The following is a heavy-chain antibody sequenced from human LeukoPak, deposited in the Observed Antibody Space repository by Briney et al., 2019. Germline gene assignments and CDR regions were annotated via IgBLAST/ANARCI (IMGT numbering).Heavy chain of an antibody. D-gene: IGHD2-21*02. CDR3: ARAKIVVVTAAPVDY. V-gene: IGHV1-2*06. CDR1: GYTFTSYG. Sequence: GASVKVSCKASGYTFTSYGISWVRQAPGQGLEWMGRINPNSGGTNYAQKFQGRVTMTRDTSISTAYMELSRLRSDDTAVYYCARAKIVVVTAAPVDYWGQGTLVTVSS. CDR2: INPNSGGT. J-gene: IGHJ4*02.